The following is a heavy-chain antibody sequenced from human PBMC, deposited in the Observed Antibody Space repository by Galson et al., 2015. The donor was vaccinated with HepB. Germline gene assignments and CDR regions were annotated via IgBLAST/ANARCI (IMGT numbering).Heavy chain of an antibody. CDR3: ARDYDPSARPAWYFDL. CDR2: IKQDGTEK. D-gene: IGHD3-3*01. J-gene: IGHJ2*01. CDR1: GFTFSSYW. Sequence: SLRLSCAASGFTFSSYWMNWVRQAPGKGLEWVANIKQDGTEKYYVDSVRGRFTISRGNAKNSLYLEMNSLRVEDTAVYYCARDYDPSARPAWYFDLWGRGTLVTVSS. V-gene: IGHV3-7*01.